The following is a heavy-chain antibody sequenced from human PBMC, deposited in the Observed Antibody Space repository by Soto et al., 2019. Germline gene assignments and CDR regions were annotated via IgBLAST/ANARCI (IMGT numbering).Heavy chain of an antibody. CDR2: IVVGSGNT. V-gene: IGHV1-58*02. Sequence: ASVKVSCKASGFTFTSSAMQWVRQARGQRLEWIGWIVVGSGNTNYSQKFQERVTITRDMSTSTAYMELSSLRSEDTAVYYCAAVPTRGGAFDIWGQGTTVTVSS. CDR1: GFTFTSSA. J-gene: IGHJ3*02. CDR3: AAVPTRGGAFDI. D-gene: IGHD1-1*01.